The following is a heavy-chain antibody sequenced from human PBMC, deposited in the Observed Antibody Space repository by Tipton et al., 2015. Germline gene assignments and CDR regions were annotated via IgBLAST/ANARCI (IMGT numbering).Heavy chain of an antibody. J-gene: IGHJ4*02. CDR3: ARPPNWGLGGSDY. CDR2: IYSSGTT. D-gene: IGHD7-27*01. CDR1: GGSIVSSSYY. Sequence: TLSLTCNVSGGSIVSSSYYWGWIRQPPGKGLEWIGSIYSSGTTYYNPSLKSRVTKSVDTSKNQFSLNLNFMTAADTAVYYCARPPNWGLGGSDYWGQGTLVTVSS. V-gene: IGHV4-39*01.